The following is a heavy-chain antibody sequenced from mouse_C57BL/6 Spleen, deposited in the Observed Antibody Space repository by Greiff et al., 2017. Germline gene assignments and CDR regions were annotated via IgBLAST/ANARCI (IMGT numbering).Heavy chain of an antibody. CDR2: ISDGGSYT. V-gene: IGHV5-4*01. J-gene: IGHJ3*01. CDR1: GFTFSSYA. CDR3: ARDEEGFAY. Sequence: VQLKESGGGLVKPGGSLKLSCAASGFTFSSYAMSWVRQTPEKRLEWVATISDGGSYTYYPDNVKGRFTISRDNAKNNLYLQMSHLKSEDTAMYYCARDEEGFAYWGQGTLVTVSA.